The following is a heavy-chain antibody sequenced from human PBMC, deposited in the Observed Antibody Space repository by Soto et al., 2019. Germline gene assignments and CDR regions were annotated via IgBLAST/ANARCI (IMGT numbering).Heavy chain of an antibody. Sequence: PSETLSLTCSVSGGSISSSSYFWGWIRQPPGKGLEWIGSIYYSGSTYYNPSLKSRVTVSVDTSKNQFSLKLSSVTAADTTVHCSTTKCCDFCWDYWGQGTLVTVSS. D-gene: IGHD2-21*02. CDR3: TTKCCDFCWDY. J-gene: IGHJ4*02. CDR1: GGSISSSSYF. CDR2: IYYSGST. V-gene: IGHV4-39*01.